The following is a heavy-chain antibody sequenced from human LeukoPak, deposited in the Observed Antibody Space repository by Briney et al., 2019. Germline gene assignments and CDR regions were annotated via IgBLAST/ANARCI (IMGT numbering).Heavy chain of an antibody. D-gene: IGHD1-1*01. CDR3: AKFSRPTGRTTHFDY. V-gene: IGHV3-30*04. CDR1: GFTFSSYA. CDR2: ISYDGSNK. Sequence: GGSLRLSCAASGFTFSSYAMHWVRQAPGKGLEWVAVISYDGSNKYYADSVKGRFTISRDNSKNTLYLQMNSLRAEDTAVYYCAKFSRPTGRTTHFDYWGQGTLVTVSS. J-gene: IGHJ4*02.